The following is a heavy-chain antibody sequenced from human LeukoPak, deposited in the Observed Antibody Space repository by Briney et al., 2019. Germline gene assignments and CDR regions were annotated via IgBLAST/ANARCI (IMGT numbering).Heavy chain of an antibody. CDR2: IWYDGGNK. Sequence: GGSLRLPCGASGFTFRRYGMQGVPRAPGKGREWVAAIWYDGGNKYYADSAKGRFTFSRENSKNRLYLERNSLRAEDTAVYYCARGLDSGDNIVYAYLGEGALVSVSS. D-gene: IGHD2-8*01. J-gene: IGHJ4*02. CDR1: GFTFRRYG. CDR3: ARGLDSGDNIVYAY. V-gene: IGHV3-33*01.